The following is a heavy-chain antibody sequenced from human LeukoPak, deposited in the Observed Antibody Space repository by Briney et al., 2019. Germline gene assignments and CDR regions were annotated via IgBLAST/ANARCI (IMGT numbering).Heavy chain of an antibody. J-gene: IGHJ5*02. CDR3: ARSIAAAGPYNWFDP. CDR2: IYHSGST. Sequence: SETLSLTCTVSGGSISSGGYYWSWIRQPPGKGLEWIGYIYHSGSTYYNPSLKSRVTISVDRSKNQFSLKLSSVTAADTAVYYCARSIAAAGPYNWFDPWGQGTLVTVSS. CDR1: GGSISSGGYY. V-gene: IGHV4-30-2*01. D-gene: IGHD6-13*01.